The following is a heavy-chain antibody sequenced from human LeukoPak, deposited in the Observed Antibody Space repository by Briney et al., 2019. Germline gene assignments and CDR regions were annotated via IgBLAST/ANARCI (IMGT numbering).Heavy chain of an antibody. Sequence: PGGSLRLSCAASGFTFSSYWMSWVRQAPGKGLEWVANIKQDGSEKYYVDSVKSRFTISRDNAKNSLYLQMNSLRAEDTAVYYCARGSPFEPAALPFDYWGQGTLVTVSS. CDR1: GFTFSSYW. V-gene: IGHV3-7*01. J-gene: IGHJ4*02. CDR3: ARGSPFEPAALPFDY. CDR2: IKQDGSEK. D-gene: IGHD2-2*01.